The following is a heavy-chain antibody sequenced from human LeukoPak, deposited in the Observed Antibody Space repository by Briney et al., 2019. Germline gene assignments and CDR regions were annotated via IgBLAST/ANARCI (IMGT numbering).Heavy chain of an antibody. CDR2: IYASGST. CDR3: ARTVNNYGGFDY. J-gene: IGHJ4*02. Sequence: PSQTLSLTCTVSGGSISSGSSYWSWIRQPAGKGLEWIVRIYASGSTNYNPSRKSRVTISVDPSKSQFSLKLRSVSAADTAVYYCARTVNNYGGFDYWGQGTLVTVSS. D-gene: IGHD4-11*01. V-gene: IGHV4-61*02. CDR1: GGSISSGSSY.